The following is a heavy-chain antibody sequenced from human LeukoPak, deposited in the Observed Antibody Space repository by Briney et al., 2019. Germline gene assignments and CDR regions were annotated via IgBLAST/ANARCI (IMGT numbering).Heavy chain of an antibody. CDR3: ARRDYYGSGSYPN. J-gene: IGHJ4*02. CDR2: INHSGST. V-gene: IGHV4-34*01. CDR1: GGSFSGYY. D-gene: IGHD3-10*01. Sequence: PSETLSLTCAGYGGSFSGYYWSWIRQPPGKGLEWIGEINHSGSTNYNPSLKSRVTISVDTSKNQFSLKLSSVTAADTAVYYCARRDYYGSGSYPNWGQGTLVTVSS.